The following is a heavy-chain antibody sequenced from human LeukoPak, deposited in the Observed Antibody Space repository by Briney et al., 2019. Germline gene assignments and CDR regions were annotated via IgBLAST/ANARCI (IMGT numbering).Heavy chain of an antibody. D-gene: IGHD3-22*01. Sequence: GGSLRLSCAASGFTFNSYAMTWVRQAPGKGLEWVSTISGSGGRTYYADSVKGRFTISRDNSKNTLYLQMNSLRAEDTAVYYCAKVLYYYDSSGYYPDAFDIWGQGTMVTVSS. J-gene: IGHJ3*02. CDR3: AKVLYYYDSSGYYPDAFDI. V-gene: IGHV3-23*01. CDR1: GFTFNSYA. CDR2: ISGSGGRT.